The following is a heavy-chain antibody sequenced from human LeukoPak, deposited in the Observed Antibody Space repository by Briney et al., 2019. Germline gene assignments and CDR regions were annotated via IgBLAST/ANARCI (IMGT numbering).Heavy chain of an antibody. J-gene: IGHJ5*02. CDR1: GDSVSNKNTA. CDR3: ARELYSSGWYNWFDP. Sequence: SQTLSLTCAISGDSVSNKNTAWNWIRQSPSRGLEWLGRTYYRSKWHNTYAASVKSRITINPDTSKNQFSLQLNSVTPEDTAVYYCARELYSSGWYNWFDPWGQGTLVTVSS. D-gene: IGHD6-19*01. V-gene: IGHV6-1*01. CDR2: TYYRSKWHN.